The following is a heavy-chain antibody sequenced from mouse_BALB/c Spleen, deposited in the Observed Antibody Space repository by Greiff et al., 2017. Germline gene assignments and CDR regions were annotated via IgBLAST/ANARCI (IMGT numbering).Heavy chain of an antibody. CDR1: GFTFSSFG. CDR2: ISSGSSTI. J-gene: IGHJ4*01. Sequence: VESGGGLVQPGGSRKLSCAASGFTFSSFGMHWVRQAPEKGLEWVAYISSGSSTIYYADTVKGRFTISRDNPKNTLFLQMTSLRSEDTAMYYCARYYYGYYAMDYWGQGTSVTVSS. V-gene: IGHV5-17*02. CDR3: ARYYYGYYAMDY. D-gene: IGHD1-1*01.